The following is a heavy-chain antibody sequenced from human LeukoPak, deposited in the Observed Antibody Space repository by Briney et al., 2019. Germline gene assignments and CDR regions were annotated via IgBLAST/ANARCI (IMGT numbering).Heavy chain of an antibody. CDR1: GFTFSSYA. D-gene: IGHD4-11*01. Sequence: GGSLRLSCAASGFTFSSYAMSWVRQAPGKGLEWVSAISGSGGSTYYADSVKGRFTISRDNSKSTLYLQMNSLRAEDTAVYYCAREPSGTVTRRTYFDYWGQGTLVTVSS. CDR3: AREPSGTVTRRTYFDY. CDR2: ISGSGGST. J-gene: IGHJ4*02. V-gene: IGHV3-23*01.